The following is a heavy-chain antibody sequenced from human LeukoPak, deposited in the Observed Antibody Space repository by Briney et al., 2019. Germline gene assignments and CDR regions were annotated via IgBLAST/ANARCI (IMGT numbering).Heavy chain of an antibody. CDR3: ARDPAIVATIYDY. Sequence: GGSLRLSCAASGFTFSSYSMNSVRQAPGKGLEWVSSISSSSSYIYYADSVKGRFTISRDNAKNSLYLQMNSLRAEDTAVYYCARDPAIVATIYDYWGQGTLVTVSS. CDR2: ISSSSSYI. CDR1: GFTFSSYS. D-gene: IGHD5-12*01. J-gene: IGHJ4*02. V-gene: IGHV3-21*01.